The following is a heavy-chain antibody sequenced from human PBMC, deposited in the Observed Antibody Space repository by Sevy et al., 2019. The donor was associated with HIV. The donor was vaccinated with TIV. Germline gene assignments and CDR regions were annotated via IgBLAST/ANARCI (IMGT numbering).Heavy chain of an antibody. CDR3: ARDRGEILSSAFDY. CDR2: ISYDGRNTK. Sequence: GGSLRLSCVGSGFSFSVHRMHWVRQAPGKGLEWMAVISYDGRNTKYKADSVKGRFTISRDNSKNTLYLQMNSLRAEDTAIYYCARDRGEILSSAFDYWGQGTLVTVSS. V-gene: IGHV3-30*03. J-gene: IGHJ4*02. D-gene: IGHD3-16*01. CDR1: GFSFSVHR.